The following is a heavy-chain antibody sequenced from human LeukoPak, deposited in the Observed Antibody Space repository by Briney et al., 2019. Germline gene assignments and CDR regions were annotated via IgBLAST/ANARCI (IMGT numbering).Heavy chain of an antibody. CDR2: ISYDGSNK. CDR1: GFTFSSYG. V-gene: IGHV3-30*18. CDR3: ANTLHDSSGPDAFDI. J-gene: IGHJ3*02. Sequence: PGRSLRLSCAASGFTFSSYGMHWVRQAPGKGLEWVAVISYDGSNKYYADSVKGRFTISRDNSKNTLYLQMNSLRAEDTAVYYCANTLHDSSGPDAFDIWGQGTMVTVSS. D-gene: IGHD3-22*01.